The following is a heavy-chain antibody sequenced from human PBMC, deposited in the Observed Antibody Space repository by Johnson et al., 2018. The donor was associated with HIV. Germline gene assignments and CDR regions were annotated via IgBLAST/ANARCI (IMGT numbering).Heavy chain of an antibody. CDR2: INWNGGRT. D-gene: IGHD5-24*01. CDR1: GFTFNTYD. CDR3: SIESVRDRSNLAFDI. J-gene: IGHJ3*02. Sequence: VQLVESGGGVVQPGGSLRLSCAVSGFTFNTYDMYWVRQAPGKGLEWVSGINWNGGRTGYADSVKGRFTISRDNARNSLYLQMNSLKTEDTDVYFCSIESVRDRSNLAFDIWGQGTMVTVSS. V-gene: IGHV3-20*04.